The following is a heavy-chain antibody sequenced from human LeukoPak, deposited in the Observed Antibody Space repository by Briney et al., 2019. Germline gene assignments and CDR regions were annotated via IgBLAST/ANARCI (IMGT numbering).Heavy chain of an antibody. V-gene: IGHV3-23*01. J-gene: IGHJ3*01. CDR2: IGSSGGST. D-gene: IGHD5-24*01. Sequence: PGGSLTLSCAASGFNLITAAMTWVRQAPGKGLEWVSLIGSSGGSTYYADSVKGRLTISTDNSNHTPSLQMSSLRVEDTAIYYCVKDIQLSTWGLRTMGTVSS. CDR1: GFNLITAA. CDR3: VKDIQLST.